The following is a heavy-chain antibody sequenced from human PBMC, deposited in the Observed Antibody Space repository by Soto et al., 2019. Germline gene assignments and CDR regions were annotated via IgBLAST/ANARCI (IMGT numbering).Heavy chain of an antibody. J-gene: IGHJ4*02. V-gene: IGHV4-39*02. D-gene: IGHD4-17*01. Sequence: QLQLQESGPGLVKPSETLSLTCRVSGGSLSNTAYYWGWIRQPPGKGLEWIGNIYHYGTTYYNPSLQSRVTISVDTSKNDLSLKLRSVTAADTAVYYCARRREIGYGDDFDFWGQGILVTVSS. CDR1: GGSLSNTAYY. CDR2: IYHYGTT. CDR3: ARRREIGYGDDFDF.